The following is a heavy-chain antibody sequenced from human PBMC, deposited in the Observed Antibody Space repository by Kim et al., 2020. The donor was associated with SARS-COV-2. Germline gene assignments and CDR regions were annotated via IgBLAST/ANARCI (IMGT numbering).Heavy chain of an antibody. Sequence: ASVKVSCKASGYTFSNNGMDWVRQAPGQRLEWMGWINIANGNTEYSENFHGRLTITRDTSASATYLELSSLKSEDMAVYYCARGGPFSGSGSPFDYWGQGTLVTVSS. CDR3: ARGGPFSGSGSPFDY. CDR2: INIANGNT. V-gene: IGHV1-3*04. D-gene: IGHD3-10*01. CDR1: GYTFSNNG. J-gene: IGHJ4*02.